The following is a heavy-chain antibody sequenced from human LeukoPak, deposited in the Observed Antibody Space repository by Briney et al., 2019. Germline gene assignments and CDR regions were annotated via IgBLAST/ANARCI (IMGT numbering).Heavy chain of an antibody. CDR3: ARSMVYAISGWFDP. Sequence: PSETLSLTCAVYGGSFSGYYWSWIRQPPGKGLEWIGEINHSGSINYNPSLKSRVTISVDTSKNQFSLKLSSVTAADTAVYYCARSMVYAISGWFDPWGQGTLVTVSS. V-gene: IGHV4-34*01. CDR2: INHSGSI. CDR1: GGSFSGYY. J-gene: IGHJ5*02. D-gene: IGHD2-8*01.